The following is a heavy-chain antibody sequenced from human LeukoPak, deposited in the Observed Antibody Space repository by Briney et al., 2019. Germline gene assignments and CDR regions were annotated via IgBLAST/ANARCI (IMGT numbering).Heavy chain of an antibody. Sequence: SAKVSCKASGGTFTSYAISWVRQAPGQGLEWMGGIIPIFGTANYAQKFQGRVTITADESTSTAYMELSSLRSEDTAVYYCARGWDTAKSAFDIWGQGTMVTVSS. CDR3: ARGWDTAKSAFDI. J-gene: IGHJ3*02. CDR2: IIPIFGTA. CDR1: GGTFTSYA. V-gene: IGHV1-69*13. D-gene: IGHD5-18*01.